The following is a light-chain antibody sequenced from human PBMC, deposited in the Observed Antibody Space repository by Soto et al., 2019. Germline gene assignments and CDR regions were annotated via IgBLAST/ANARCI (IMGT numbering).Light chain of an antibody. J-gene: IGKJ1*01. CDR3: QQRSNWPPWT. CDR2: DAS. CDR1: QSVSSY. V-gene: IGKV3-11*01. Sequence: EIVLTQSPATLSLSPGERATLSCRASQSVSSYLAWYQQKPDQAPRLLIYDASNRATGILARFSGSGSGTVFTLIISSLEPEDFAVFYCQQRSNWPPWTFGQGTKVDIK.